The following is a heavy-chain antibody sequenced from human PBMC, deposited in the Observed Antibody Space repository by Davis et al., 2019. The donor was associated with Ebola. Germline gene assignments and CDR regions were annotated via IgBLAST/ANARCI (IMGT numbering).Heavy chain of an antibody. J-gene: IGHJ4*02. CDR3: ARDTTVVIPAPFHS. CDR1: GFTFDDYA. D-gene: IGHD2-21*01. Sequence: SLKISCAASGFTFDDYAMHWVRQAPGKGLEWVSGINWNGADIGYADSVKGRFTISRDNAKNSLYLQMNSLRPEDTAFYYCARDTTVVIPAPFHSWGQGTLVTVSS. V-gene: IGHV3-9*01. CDR2: INWNGADI.